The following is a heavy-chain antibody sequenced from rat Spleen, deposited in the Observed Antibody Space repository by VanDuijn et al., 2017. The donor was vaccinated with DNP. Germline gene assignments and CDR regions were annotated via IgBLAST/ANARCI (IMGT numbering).Heavy chain of an antibody. CDR1: GYSFSDYN. J-gene: IGHJ2*01. Sequence: EVQLVESGGGLVQPGRSLKLSCVASGYSFSDYNMVWVRQAPKKGLEWVATISYDGSSSNYRESVKGRFTISRDNTKNILYLQMDSLRSEDTATYYCARPDYWGQGVMVTVSS. CDR3: ARPDY. CDR2: ISYDGSSS. V-gene: IGHV5-7*01.